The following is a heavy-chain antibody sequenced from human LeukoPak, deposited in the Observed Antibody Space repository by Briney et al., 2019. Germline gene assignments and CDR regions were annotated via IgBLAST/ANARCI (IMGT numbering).Heavy chain of an antibody. J-gene: IGHJ4*02. CDR1: GGSFSSDY. Sequence: SETLSLTCTMSGGSFSSDYWNWIRQPPGKGLEWIGYIFHSGTTNCNPSLKSRVTISVDTSKNHCSLRLSSVTAADTAVYYCARDVVPAAFFDYWGQGTLVTVSS. D-gene: IGHD2-2*01. CDR3: ARDVVPAAFFDY. CDR2: IFHSGTT. V-gene: IGHV4-59*12.